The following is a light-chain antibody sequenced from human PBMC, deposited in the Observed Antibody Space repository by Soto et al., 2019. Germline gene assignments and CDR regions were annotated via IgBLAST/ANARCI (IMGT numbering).Light chain of an antibody. CDR1: QVISNY. CDR3: QKYNSVPWT. V-gene: IGKV1-27*01. J-gene: IGKJ1*01. Sequence: DIPMTQSPSSLSASVGDRVTITCRASQVISNYLAWYQQKPGKAPKLLIYASSTLQSGVPSPFSGTGSGTDFTLTISSLQPEDGATYYGQKYNSVPWTFGQGTKVEIK. CDR2: ASS.